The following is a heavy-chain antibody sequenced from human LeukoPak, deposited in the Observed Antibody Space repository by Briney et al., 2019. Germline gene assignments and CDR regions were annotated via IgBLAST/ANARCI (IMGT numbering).Heavy chain of an antibody. V-gene: IGHV3-23*01. CDR1: GFTFSSYA. CDR3: ATDHLAARPVYYYYGMDV. J-gene: IGHJ6*02. CDR2: ISGSGGST. Sequence: GGSLRLSCAASGFTFSSYAMSWVRQAPGKGLEWVSAISGSGGSTYYADSVKGRFTISRDNSKNTLYLQMNSLRAEDTAVYYGATDHLAARPVYYYYGMDVWGQGTTVTVSS. D-gene: IGHD6-13*01.